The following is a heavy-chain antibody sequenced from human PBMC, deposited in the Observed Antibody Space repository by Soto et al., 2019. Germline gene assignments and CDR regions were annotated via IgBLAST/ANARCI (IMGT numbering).Heavy chain of an antibody. V-gene: IGHV3-33*01. CDR3: ARDPGQDEAMDY. CDR1: GFTFSNFG. CDR2: IWHDGKNK. Sequence: QVQVVESGGGVVQPGRSLRLSCAASGFTFSNFGMHWVRQAPGKGLEWVAVIWHDGKNKYYADSAEGRFTISRVNSKNTLYLQLNSLRAEDTAVYYCARDPGQDEAMDYWGQGTLVTVSS. J-gene: IGHJ4*02.